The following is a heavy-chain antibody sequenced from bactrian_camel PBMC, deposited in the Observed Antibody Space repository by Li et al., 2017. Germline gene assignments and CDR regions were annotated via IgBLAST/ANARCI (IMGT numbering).Heavy chain of an antibody. V-gene: IGHV3S10*01. D-gene: IGHD2*01. CDR2: IRADGST. CDR3: AADLIPRSWCVVTATGDYPDFGY. CDR1: GFTSGGCA. J-gene: IGHJ6*01. Sequence: VQLVESGGGSVKPGGSLRLSCTDPGFTSGGCAMNWSRQAAGKQREWLSTIRADGSTSYADSVKGRFTISRGKARDTVYLQMNSLKPEDTAMYYCAADLIPRSWCVVTATGDYPDFGYWGQGTQVTVS.